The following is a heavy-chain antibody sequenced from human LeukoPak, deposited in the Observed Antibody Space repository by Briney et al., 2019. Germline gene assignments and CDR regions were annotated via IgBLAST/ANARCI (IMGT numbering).Heavy chain of an antibody. J-gene: IGHJ4*02. CDR2: LTDSGGDT. CDR1: GFTLRSYA. CDR3: AKANSQRYTYGHYFDY. V-gene: IGHV3-23*01. Sequence: GGSLRLSCAAPGFTLRSYAMSWVRQAPGKGLEWVSVLTDSGGDTYYADSVKGRFTISRDNSKNTLYLQMNSVRAEDTAVYYCAKANSQRYTYGHYFDYWGQGTLVTVSS. D-gene: IGHD5-18*01.